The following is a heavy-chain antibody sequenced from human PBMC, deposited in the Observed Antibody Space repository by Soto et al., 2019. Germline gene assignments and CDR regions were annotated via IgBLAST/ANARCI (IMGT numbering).Heavy chain of an antibody. Sequence: GESLKISCQASGYKFPTYWIGWVRQRPGKGLEWMGIIYPGDSDTRYGPSFQGQVTVSVDNSLNSAYLQWRSLQASDTAIYFCARHFTHYSNKTGYEYFDYWGQGTLVTVSS. CDR3: ARHFTHYSNKTGYEYFDY. D-gene: IGHD3-9*01. CDR1: GYKFPTYW. V-gene: IGHV5-51*01. J-gene: IGHJ4*02. CDR2: IYPGDSDT.